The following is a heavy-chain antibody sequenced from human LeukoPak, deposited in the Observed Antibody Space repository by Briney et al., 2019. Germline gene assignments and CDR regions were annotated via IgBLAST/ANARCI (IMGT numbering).Heavy chain of an antibody. CDR1: GYTFTSYG. Sequence: ASVKVSCKASGYTFTSYGISWVRQAPGQGLEWMGWISAYNGNTNYAQKLQGRVTMTTDTSTSTAYMELRSLRSDDTAVYYCARDPHRYFDWLTPGDYWGQGTLVTVSS. V-gene: IGHV1-18*01. CDR2: ISAYNGNT. CDR3: ARDPHRYFDWLTPGDY. D-gene: IGHD3-9*01. J-gene: IGHJ4*02.